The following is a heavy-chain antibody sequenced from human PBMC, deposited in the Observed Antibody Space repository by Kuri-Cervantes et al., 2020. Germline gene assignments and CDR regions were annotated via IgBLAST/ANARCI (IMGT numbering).Heavy chain of an antibody. CDR3: ARELRYGSGTRTKNGMDV. Sequence: LSCAASGFTFSSYGMHWVRQAPGKGLEWIGEINHSGSTYYNPSLKSRVTISVDTSKNQFSLKLSSVTAADTAVYYCARELRYGSGTRTKNGMDVWGQGTTVTVSS. D-gene: IGHD3-10*01. CDR2: INHSGST. CDR1: GFTFSSYG. J-gene: IGHJ6*02. V-gene: IGHV4-34*01.